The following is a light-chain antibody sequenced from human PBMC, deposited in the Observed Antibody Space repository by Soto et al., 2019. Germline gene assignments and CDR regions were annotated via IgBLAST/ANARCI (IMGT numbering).Light chain of an antibody. J-gene: IGLJ2*01. Sequence: QSVLTQPPSVSGAPGQRVTISCTGSSSNIGAGYDVHWYQQLPGTAPKLLIYGNSNRPSGVPDRFSGSKPGTSASLAITGLQAEDEADYYCQSYDSSLSVVFGGGTKLTVL. CDR3: QSYDSSLSVV. CDR1: SSNIGAGYD. V-gene: IGLV1-40*01. CDR2: GNS.